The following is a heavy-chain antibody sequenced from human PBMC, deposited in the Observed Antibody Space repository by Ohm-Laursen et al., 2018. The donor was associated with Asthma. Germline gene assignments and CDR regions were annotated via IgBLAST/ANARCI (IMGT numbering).Heavy chain of an antibody. Sequence: SLRLSCAASGFTFSSYGMHWVRQAPGKGLEWVAVISYDGSNKYYADSVKGRFTISRDNSKNTLYLQMNSLRAEDTAVYYCARDPVGVPAADYYYYGMDVWGQGTTVTVSS. J-gene: IGHJ6*02. CDR2: ISYDGSNK. CDR3: ARDPVGVPAADYYYYGMDV. CDR1: GFTFSSYG. D-gene: IGHD2-2*01. V-gene: IGHV3-30*03.